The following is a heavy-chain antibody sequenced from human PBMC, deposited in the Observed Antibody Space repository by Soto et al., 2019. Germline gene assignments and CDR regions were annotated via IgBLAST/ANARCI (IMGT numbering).Heavy chain of an antibody. CDR2: IYHSGST. D-gene: IGHD3-22*01. CDR3: ARERGYYDSSGYLAEFDY. V-gene: IGHV4-4*02. Sequence: QVQLQESGPGLVKTSGTLSLTCAVSGGSISSSNWWSWVRQPPGKGLEWSGEIYHSGSTNYNPSLKSRVAISVDKSKNQFSLKLSSVTAADTAVYYCARERGYYDSSGYLAEFDYWGQGTLVTVSS. J-gene: IGHJ4*02. CDR1: GGSISSSNW.